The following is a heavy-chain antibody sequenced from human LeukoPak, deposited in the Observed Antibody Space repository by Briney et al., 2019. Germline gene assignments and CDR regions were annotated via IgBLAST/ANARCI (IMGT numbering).Heavy chain of an antibody. CDR2: INQDGRLK. V-gene: IGHV3-7*01. D-gene: IGHD3-3*01. J-gene: IGHJ3*02. CDR1: GFTFSASW. Sequence: GGSLRLSCAASGFTFSASWMSWVRQTPEKGLELVANINQDGRLKSFLDSVKGRFTISRDNAKSSLYLQMNNLRADDTAVYYCARDPGFSAFDIWGQGTVITVSS. CDR3: ARDPGFSAFDI.